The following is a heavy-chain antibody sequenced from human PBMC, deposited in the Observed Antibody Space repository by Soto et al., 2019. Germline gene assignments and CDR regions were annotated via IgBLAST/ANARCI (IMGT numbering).Heavy chain of an antibody. J-gene: IGHJ5*02. CDR1: GFTFSSYA. Sequence: EVHLLESGGGLVQPGGSLRLSCAASGFTFSSYAMSWVRQAPGKGLEWVSAISGSGGSTYYADSVRGRFTMSRDNSKNKLYLQMSRLRGEEKALNFWGKDRASSWEGPTWGQGTLVTVSS. CDR3: GKDRASSWEGPT. D-gene: IGHD6-13*01. V-gene: IGHV3-23*01. CDR2: ISGSGGST.